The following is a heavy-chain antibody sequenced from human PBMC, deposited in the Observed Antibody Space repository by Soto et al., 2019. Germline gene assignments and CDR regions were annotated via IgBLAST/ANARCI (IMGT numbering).Heavy chain of an antibody. D-gene: IGHD4-4*01. CDR1: GYTFTSYA. Sequence: ASVKVSCNASGYTFTSYAMHWVRQAPGQRLEWMGWINAGNGNTKYPQKFQGRVTITRDTSASTAYMELSSLRSEDTAVYYCASSYSNYALIDYYYYGMDVWGQGTTVTVS. J-gene: IGHJ6*02. CDR3: ASSYSNYALIDYYYYGMDV. CDR2: INAGNGNT. V-gene: IGHV1-3*01.